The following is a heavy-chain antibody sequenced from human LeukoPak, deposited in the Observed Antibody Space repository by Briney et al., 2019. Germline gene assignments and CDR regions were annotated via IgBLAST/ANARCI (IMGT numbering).Heavy chain of an antibody. CDR3: ARDPGRIAVAGYFDY. Sequence: GGSLRLSCAASGFTVSSNYMSWVRQAPGKGLEWVSVIYSGGSTYYADSVKGRFTISRDNSKNTLYLQMNSLRAEDTAVYYCARDPGRIAVAGYFDYWGQGTLVTVSS. J-gene: IGHJ4*02. CDR2: IYSGGST. D-gene: IGHD6-19*01. CDR1: GFTVSSNY. V-gene: IGHV3-66*01.